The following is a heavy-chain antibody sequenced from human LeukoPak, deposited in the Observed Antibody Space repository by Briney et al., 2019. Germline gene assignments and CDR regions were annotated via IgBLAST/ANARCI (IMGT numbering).Heavy chain of an antibody. CDR1: GGSISSSSYY. CDR2: IYYSGNT. J-gene: IGHJ4*02. D-gene: IGHD4-23*01. V-gene: IGHV4-39*01. Sequence: SETLSLTCTVSGGSISSSSYYWGWIRQPPGRGLERIGSIYYSGNTYYNPSLKSRVTISVDTSNNQFSLKLTSVTAADTAVYYCARRRTATVDFDYWGQGTLVTVSS. CDR3: ARRRTATVDFDY.